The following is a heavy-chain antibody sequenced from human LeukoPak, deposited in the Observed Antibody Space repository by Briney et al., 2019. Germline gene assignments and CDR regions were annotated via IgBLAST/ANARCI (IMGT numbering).Heavy chain of an antibody. V-gene: IGHV3-7*01. CDR3: ARDGTAAGLYFDL. J-gene: IGHJ4*01. CDR2: INQNGAEK. CDR1: RFTFSDYW. Sequence: GRSLRLSCAVSRFTFSDYWMNWVRQAPGKGLEWVASINQNGAEKSYVDSVKGRFTISRDNSKNSLYLQMSSLRAEDTAVYYCARDGTAAGLYFDLWGQGTLVTVSS. D-gene: IGHD6-13*01.